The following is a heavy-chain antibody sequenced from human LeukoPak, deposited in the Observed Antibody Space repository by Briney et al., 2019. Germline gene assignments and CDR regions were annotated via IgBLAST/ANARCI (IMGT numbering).Heavy chain of an antibody. CDR2: ISWNSGSI. D-gene: IGHD4-11*01. CDR1: GFTFDDYA. J-gene: IGHJ3*02. Sequence: GGSLRLSCAASGFTFDDYAMHWVRQAPGKGLEWVSGISWNSGSIGYADSVKGRFTISRDNAKNSLYLQMNSLRAEDTALYYCAKDTDSNPSDAFDIWGKGTTVTVSS. V-gene: IGHV3-9*01. CDR3: AKDTDSNPSDAFDI.